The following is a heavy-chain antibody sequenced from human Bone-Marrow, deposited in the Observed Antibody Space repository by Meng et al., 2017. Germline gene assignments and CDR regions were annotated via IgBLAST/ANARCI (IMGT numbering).Heavy chain of an antibody. CDR1: GFTFSNAW. D-gene: IGHD4-23*01. CDR2: IYSGGST. Sequence: GGSLRLSCAASGFTFSNAWMSWVRQAPGKGLEWVSVIYSGGSTYYADSVKGRFTISRDNSKNTLYLQMNSLRAEDTAVYYCARGTTVVTPLGRDLYYFDYWGQGTLVTVSS. CDR3: ARGTTVVTPLGRDLYYFDY. J-gene: IGHJ4*02. V-gene: IGHV3-66*02.